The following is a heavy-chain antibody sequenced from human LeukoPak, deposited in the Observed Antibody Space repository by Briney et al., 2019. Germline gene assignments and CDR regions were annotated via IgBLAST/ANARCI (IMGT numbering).Heavy chain of an antibody. J-gene: IGHJ4*02. Sequence: ASVKVSCKASGYTFTNYYMHWVRQAPGQGLEWMGRIKPHSGGTNYAQKFQGRVTMTRDTSISTAYMELSRLRSDDTAIYYCARGAQDYTAIDDYWGQGTLVTVSS. CDR3: ARGAQDYTAIDDY. V-gene: IGHV1-2*02. CDR1: GYTFTNYY. D-gene: IGHD4-11*01. CDR2: IKPHSGGT.